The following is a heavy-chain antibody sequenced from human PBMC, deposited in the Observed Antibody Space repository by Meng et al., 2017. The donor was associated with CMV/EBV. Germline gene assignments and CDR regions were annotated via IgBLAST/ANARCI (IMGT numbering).Heavy chain of an antibody. V-gene: IGHV3-15*01. CDR2: IKSKTDGGTT. J-gene: IGHJ6*02. CDR3: TTEDEYYYDSSGYYYYYYGMDV. D-gene: IGHD3-22*01. Sequence: GGSLRLSCAASGFTFSTAWMSWVRQAPGKGLEWVGRIKSKTDGGTTDYAAPVKGRFTISRDDSKNTLYLQMNSLKTEDTAVYYCTTEDEYYYDSSGYYYYYYGMDVWGQGTTVTVSS. CDR1: GFTFSTAW.